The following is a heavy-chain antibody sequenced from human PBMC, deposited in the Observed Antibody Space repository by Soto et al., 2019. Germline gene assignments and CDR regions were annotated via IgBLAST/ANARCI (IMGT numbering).Heavy chain of an antibody. J-gene: IGHJ4*02. CDR3: TNIFPGIVAPDNY. D-gene: IGHD6-13*01. CDR1: GFTFSSYS. V-gene: IGHV3-23*01. CDR2: ISGSGGST. Sequence: PGGSLRLSCAAPGFTFSSYSMNWVRPAPGKGLEWVSGISGSGGSTYYADSVKGRFTFSRDNSKNTLYLQMNSLRADDTAVYYCTNIFPGIVAPDNYWGQGTLVTVSS.